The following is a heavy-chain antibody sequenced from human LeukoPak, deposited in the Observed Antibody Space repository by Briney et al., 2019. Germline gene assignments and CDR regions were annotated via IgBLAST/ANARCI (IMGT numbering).Heavy chain of an antibody. CDR3: ARDLIPAAISDY. CDR1: GYTFTGYY. D-gene: IGHD2-2*01. Sequence: ASVKVSCKASGYTFTGYYMHWVRQAPGQGLEWMGWINPNSGGTNYAQKFQGRVTMTRDTSISTAYMELSRLRSDDTAVYYCARDLIPAAISDYWGQGTLVTVSS. J-gene: IGHJ4*02. CDR2: INPNSGGT. V-gene: IGHV1-2*02.